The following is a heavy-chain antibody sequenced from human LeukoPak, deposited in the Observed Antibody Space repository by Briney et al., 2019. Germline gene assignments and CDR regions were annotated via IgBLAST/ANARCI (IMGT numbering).Heavy chain of an antibody. Sequence: ASVKVSCKASGGTFSSYAISWVRQAPGQGLEWMGGIIPIFCTANYAQKFQGRVTITADESTSTAYMELSSLRSEDTAVYYCAIGKLASRRGSWFDPWGQGTLVTVPS. V-gene: IGHV1-69*13. J-gene: IGHJ5*02. CDR3: AIGKLASRRGSWFDP. CDR2: IIPIFCTA. CDR1: GGTFSSYA. D-gene: IGHD6-6*01.